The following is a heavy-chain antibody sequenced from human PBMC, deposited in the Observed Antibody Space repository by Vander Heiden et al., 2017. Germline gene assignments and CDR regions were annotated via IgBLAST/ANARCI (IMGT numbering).Heavy chain of an antibody. CDR2: ITGSGDDT. D-gene: IGHD6-6*01. CDR3: AKGSTSSRPYYFDS. J-gene: IGHJ4*02. CDR1: GFLFGYYA. V-gene: IGHV3-23*01. Sequence: EVQLLESGGGWVQPGGCLRLSCGASGFLFGYYALAWVRPRPGKGLDWFSAITGSGDDTYYADSVKGRFTISRDNSKNTLYLHMDSLRAEDTAVYFCAKGSTSSRPYYFDSWGQGALVTVSS.